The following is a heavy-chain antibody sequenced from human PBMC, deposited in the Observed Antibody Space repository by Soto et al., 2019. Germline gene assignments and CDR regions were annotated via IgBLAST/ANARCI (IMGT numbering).Heavy chain of an antibody. J-gene: IGHJ4*02. CDR3: ARGFGVVVPAARKLDY. V-gene: IGHV3-30-3*01. D-gene: IGHD2-2*01. Sequence: QVQLVESGGGVVQPGRSLRLSCAASGFTFSSYAMHWVRQAPGKGLEWVAVISYDGSNKYYADSVKGRFTISRDNSKNTLYLQMNSLGAEDTAVYYCARGFGVVVPAARKLDYWGQGTLVTVSS. CDR2: ISYDGSNK. CDR1: GFTFSSYA.